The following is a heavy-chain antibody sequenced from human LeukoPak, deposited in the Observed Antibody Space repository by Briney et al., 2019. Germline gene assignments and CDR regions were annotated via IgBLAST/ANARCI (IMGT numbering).Heavy chain of an antibody. J-gene: IGHJ4*02. V-gene: IGHV4-59*12. Sequence: KSSETLSLTCTVSGGSISSYYWSWIRQPPGKGLEWIGYIYYSGSTNYNPSLKSRVTISVDTSKNQFSLKLSSVTAADTAVYYCARGNSSGYSSGWYAYYYFDYWGQGTLVTVSS. D-gene: IGHD6-19*01. CDR1: GGSISSYY. CDR3: ARGNSSGYSSGWYAYYYFDY. CDR2: IYYSGST.